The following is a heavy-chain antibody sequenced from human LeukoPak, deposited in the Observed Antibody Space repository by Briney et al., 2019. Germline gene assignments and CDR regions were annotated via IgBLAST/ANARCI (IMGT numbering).Heavy chain of an antibody. CDR2: ISDTGGST. CDR1: GFTFSSYG. J-gene: IGHJ4*02. D-gene: IGHD5/OR15-5a*01. Sequence: QSGGSLRLSCAASGFTFSSYGMNWVRQAPGKGLEWVSAISDTGGSTYYADSVKGRFTISRDNSKNTLYLQMDSLRAEDTAVYYCARVRDVYGQFDYWGQGTLVTVSS. CDR3: ARVRDVYGQFDY. V-gene: IGHV3-23*01.